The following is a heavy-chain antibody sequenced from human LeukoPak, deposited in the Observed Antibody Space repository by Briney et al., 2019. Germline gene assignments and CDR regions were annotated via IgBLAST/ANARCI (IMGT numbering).Heavy chain of an antibody. Sequence: SVKVSCKASVGTFSSYAISWVRQAPGQGLEWMGRIIPILGIANYAQKFQGRVTITADKSMSTAYMELSSLRSEDTAVYYCARSPTVVTPFDYWGQGTLVTVSS. V-gene: IGHV1-69*04. J-gene: IGHJ4*02. D-gene: IGHD4-17*01. CDR2: IIPILGIA. CDR1: VGTFSSYA. CDR3: ARSPTVVTPFDY.